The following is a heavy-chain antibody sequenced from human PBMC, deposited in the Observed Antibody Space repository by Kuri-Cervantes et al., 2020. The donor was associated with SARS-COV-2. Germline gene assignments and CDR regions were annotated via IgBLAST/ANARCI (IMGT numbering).Heavy chain of an antibody. CDR3: ARDGRSSSSSSKYYYYYMDV. J-gene: IGHJ6*03. V-gene: IGHV3-66*01. D-gene: IGHD6-6*01. CDR1: GFTFDDYG. CDR2: IYSGGST. Sequence: ESLKISFAASGFTFDDYGMSWVRQAPGKGLEWVSVIYSGGSTYYADSVKGRFTISRDNSKNTLYLQMNSLRAEDTAVYYCARDGRSSSSSSKYYYYYMDVWGKGTTVTVSS.